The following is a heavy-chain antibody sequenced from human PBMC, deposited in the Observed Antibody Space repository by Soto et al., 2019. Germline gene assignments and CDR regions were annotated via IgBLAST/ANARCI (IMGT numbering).Heavy chain of an antibody. CDR1: GLTFSNYW. V-gene: IGHV3-74*01. CDR3: ARARTGSYFDY. Sequence: EVQLVESGGGLIKPGGSLRLSCAVSGLTFSNYWMHWVRQAPGKGLVWVSRINSDGGSTTYADSVKGRFTISRDNAKNTLYLQMNSLRAEDTAVYYCARARTGSYFDYWGQGPLVTVSS. D-gene: IGHD1-1*01. J-gene: IGHJ4*02. CDR2: INSDGGST.